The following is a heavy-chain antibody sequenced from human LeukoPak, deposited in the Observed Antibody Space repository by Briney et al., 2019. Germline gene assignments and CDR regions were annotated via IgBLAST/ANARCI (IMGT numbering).Heavy chain of an antibody. Sequence: PSETLSLTCTVSGGSISNYYWSWIRQPPGKGLDWIGYIYYTGSTNYNPSLKSRVTISVDTSKNQFSLKLSSVTAADTAVYYCARARSSTTFDYWGQGTLVTVSS. D-gene: IGHD6-13*01. J-gene: IGHJ4*02. CDR3: ARARSSTTFDY. V-gene: IGHV4-59*08. CDR1: GGSISNYY. CDR2: IYYTGST.